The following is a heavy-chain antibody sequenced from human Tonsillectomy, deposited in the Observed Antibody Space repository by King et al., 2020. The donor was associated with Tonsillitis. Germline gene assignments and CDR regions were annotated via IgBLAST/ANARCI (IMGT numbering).Heavy chain of an antibody. J-gene: IGHJ5*02. CDR2: INPWGTSA. D-gene: IGHD2-15*01. CDR3: ARDHSLSDTYWLLDP. V-gene: IGHV1-46*01. CDR1: GYTFTNNY. Sequence: VQLVESGTEVKMPGASVKVSCKASGYTFTNNYMHWVRQATGQGPEWMGVINPWGTSAIYAQKFQGRLTMTRDTSTTTDYLELSNLSSEDTAIYYCARDHSLSDTYWLLDPWGQGTLVAVSS.